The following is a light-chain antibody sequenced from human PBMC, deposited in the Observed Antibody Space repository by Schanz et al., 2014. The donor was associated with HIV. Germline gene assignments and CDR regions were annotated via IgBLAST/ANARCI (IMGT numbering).Light chain of an antibody. J-gene: IGKJ1*01. Sequence: EIVLTQSPGSLSLSPGGRATLSCGASQRLSSSYLAWYQQKRDQPPRLVIYATSTRAAGIPDRFSGGVSGTEFTLTISSLQPDDFATYYCQQYDSVSWTFGQGTTVEAK. CDR3: QQYDSVSWT. CDR2: ATS. CDR1: QRLSSSY. V-gene: IGKV3-20*01.